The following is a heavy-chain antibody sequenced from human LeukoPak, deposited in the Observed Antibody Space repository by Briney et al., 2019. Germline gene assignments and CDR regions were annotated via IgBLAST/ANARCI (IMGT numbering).Heavy chain of an antibody. CDR1: GFTFSSYA. Sequence: GGSLRLSCAASGFTFSSYAMSWVRQAPGKGLEWVSTISGSGGSTYYADSVKGRFTISRDNSKNTLYLQTNSLRAEDTAVYYCARDRKGPHGETLALDYWGQGTLVTVSS. CDR3: ARDRKGPHGETLALDY. J-gene: IGHJ4*02. CDR2: ISGSGGST. D-gene: IGHD3-10*01. V-gene: IGHV3-23*01.